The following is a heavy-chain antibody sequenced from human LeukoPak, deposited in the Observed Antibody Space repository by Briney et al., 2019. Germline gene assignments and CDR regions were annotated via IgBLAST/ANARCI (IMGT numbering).Heavy chain of an antibody. J-gene: IGHJ4*02. D-gene: IGHD6-19*01. V-gene: IGHV5-51*01. CDR2: IYPDDSDT. CDR3: ASDYSSDWCGGVDY. CDR1: GYSLTTYW. Sequence: PGESLKISCKGSGYSLTTYWIGWVRQMPGKGLEWMGIIYPDDSDTRYSPSFQGQVTISADKSISTAYLQWSSLKASDTAMYYCASDYSSDWCGGVDYWGQGTLVTVSS.